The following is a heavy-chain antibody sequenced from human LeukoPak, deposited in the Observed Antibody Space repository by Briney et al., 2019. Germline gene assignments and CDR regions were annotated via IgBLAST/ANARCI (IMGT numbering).Heavy chain of an antibody. CDR2: ISGSGGST. D-gene: IGHD3-3*02. CDR3: ARDRVSNDPIDY. V-gene: IGHV3-23*01. J-gene: IGHJ4*02. CDR1: RFAFSRYA. Sequence: GGSLRLSCAASRFAFSRYAMSWVRQAPGKGLEWVSAISGSGGSTYYADSVKGRFTISRDNSKNTLYQQMNSLRAEDTAVYYCARDRVSNDPIDYWGQGTLVTVSS.